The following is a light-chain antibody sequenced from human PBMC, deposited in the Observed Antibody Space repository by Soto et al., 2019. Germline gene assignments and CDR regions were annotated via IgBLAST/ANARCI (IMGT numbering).Light chain of an antibody. CDR3: AAWDDSLNGYV. J-gene: IGLJ1*01. CDR1: SSSIGSNT. Sequence: QSVLTQPPSASGTPGQRVTISCSGSSSSIGSNTVNWYQQLPGTAPKLLIYSNDQRPSGVPDRFSGSKSGTSASLAISGLQSEDEADYYSAAWDDSLNGYVFGTGTKVTVL. V-gene: IGLV1-44*01. CDR2: SND.